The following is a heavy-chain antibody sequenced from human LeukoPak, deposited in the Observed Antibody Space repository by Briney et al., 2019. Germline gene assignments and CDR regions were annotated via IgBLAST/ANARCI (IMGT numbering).Heavy chain of an antibody. CDR3: SRVSSRRFDY. V-gene: IGHV4-39*01. Sequence: SETQSLTCAVSGASIRSGNYHWGWIRQPPGKGLEWIGSLSSSGSTFYSASLKSRVTISADTSENQFFLNLRSVTAADTALYYCSRVSSRRFDYWGQGNLVTVSS. J-gene: IGHJ4*02. CDR1: GASIRSGNYH. CDR2: LSSSGST.